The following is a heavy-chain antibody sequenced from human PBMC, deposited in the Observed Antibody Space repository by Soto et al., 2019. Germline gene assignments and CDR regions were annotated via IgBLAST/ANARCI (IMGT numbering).Heavy chain of an antibody. Sequence: AVKVACEASGYTLTSYVMDCSRRATGQRLEWMGWINAGNGNTKYSQKFQGRVTITRDTSASTAYMELSSLRSEDTAVYYCARVAGKQQLVYFDYWGQGTLVTVSS. CDR2: INAGNGNT. CDR3: ARVAGKQQLVYFDY. D-gene: IGHD6-13*01. CDR1: GYTLTSYV. J-gene: IGHJ4*02. V-gene: IGHV1-3*01.